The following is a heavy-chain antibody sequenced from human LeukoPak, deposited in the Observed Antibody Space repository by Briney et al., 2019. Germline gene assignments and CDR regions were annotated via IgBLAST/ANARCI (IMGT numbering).Heavy chain of an antibody. V-gene: IGHV3-48*03. CDR2: ISSSGSTI. CDR3: ARVSRRRIGAFGY. D-gene: IGHD3-3*01. Sequence: GGSLRLSCAASGFTFSSYEMNWVRQAPGKGLEWVSYISSSGSTIYYADSVKGRFTISRDNAKNSLYLQMNSLRAEDTAVYYCARVSRRRIGAFGYWGQGTLVTVSS. CDR1: GFTFSSYE. J-gene: IGHJ4*02.